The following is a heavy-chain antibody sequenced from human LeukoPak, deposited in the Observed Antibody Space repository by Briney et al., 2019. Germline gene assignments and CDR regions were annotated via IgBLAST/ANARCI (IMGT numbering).Heavy chain of an antibody. V-gene: IGHV1-69*13. CDR3: ARDPIVVVPAATHEYFQH. Sequence: ASVKVSCKASGGTFSSYAISWVRQAPGQGLEWMGGIIPIFGTANYAQKFQGRVTITADESTSTAYMELSSLRSEDTAVYYCARDPIVVVPAATHEYFQHWGQGTLVTVSS. J-gene: IGHJ1*01. D-gene: IGHD2-2*01. CDR1: GGTFSSYA. CDR2: IIPIFGTA.